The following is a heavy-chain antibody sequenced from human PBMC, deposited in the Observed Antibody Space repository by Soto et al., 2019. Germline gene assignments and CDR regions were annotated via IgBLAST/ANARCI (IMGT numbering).Heavy chain of an antibody. CDR1: GASISGFY. V-gene: IGHV4-4*07. D-gene: IGHD1-1*01. J-gene: IGHJ5*02. Sequence: PSETLSLTCTVSGASISGFYWTWIRKSAGKGLEWIGRIYATGTTDYNPSLKSRVMMSVDTSKKQFSLKLRSVTAADTAEYYCVGAGRKSLLDWLDPLG. CDR3: VGAGRKSLLDWLDP. CDR2: IYATGTT.